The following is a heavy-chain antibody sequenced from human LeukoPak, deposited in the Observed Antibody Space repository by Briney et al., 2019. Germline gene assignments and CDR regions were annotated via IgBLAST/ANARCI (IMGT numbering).Heavy chain of an antibody. CDR1: GFTVSSNY. Sequence: PGGSLRLSCAASGFTVSSNYMSWVRQAPGKGLEWVSVIYSGGSTYYADSVKGRFTISRDNSKNTLYLQMNSLRAEDTAVYYCARDADYDYGYSNWGQGTLVTVSS. D-gene: IGHD4-17*01. CDR3: ARDADYDYGYSN. J-gene: IGHJ4*02. V-gene: IGHV3-53*01. CDR2: IYSGGST.